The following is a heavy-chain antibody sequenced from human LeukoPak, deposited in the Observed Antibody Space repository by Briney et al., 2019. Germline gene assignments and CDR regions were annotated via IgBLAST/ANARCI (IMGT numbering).Heavy chain of an antibody. CDR1: GGTFSSYA. J-gene: IGHJ4*02. CDR2: IIPIFGTA. V-gene: IGHV1-69*06. D-gene: IGHD5-18*01. Sequence: ASVKVSCKASGGTFSSYAISWVRQAPGQGLEWMGRIIPIFGTANYAQKFQGRVTITADKSTSTAYMELSSLRSEDTAVYYCARPGTAMGHTFGYWGQGTLVTVSS. CDR3: ARPGTAMGHTFGY.